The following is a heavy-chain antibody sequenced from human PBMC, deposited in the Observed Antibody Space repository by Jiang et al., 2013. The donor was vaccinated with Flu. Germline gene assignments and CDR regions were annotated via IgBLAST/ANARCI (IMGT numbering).Heavy chain of an antibody. CDR3: AKSLRVMVGDQGYFYGMDV. Sequence: SLRISCRGSGYTFNTYWIGWVRQMPGKGLEWMGTIFPADSDIRYNPSFQGQVTISVDKSISTAYLQWSSLKATDTAMYYCAKSLRVMVGDQGYFYGMDVWGQGTTVTVSS. D-gene: IGHD2-8*01. CDR2: IFPADSDI. J-gene: IGHJ6*02. CDR1: GYTFNTYW. V-gene: IGHV5-51*01.